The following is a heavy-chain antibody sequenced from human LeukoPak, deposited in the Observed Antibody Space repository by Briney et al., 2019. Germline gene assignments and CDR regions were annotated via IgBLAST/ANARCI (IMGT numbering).Heavy chain of an antibody. D-gene: IGHD5-24*01. V-gene: IGHV1-69*13. J-gene: IGHJ4*02. CDR1: GYTFTSYG. Sequence: SVKVSCKASGYTFTSYGISWVRQAPGQGLEWMGGIIPIFGTANYAQKFQGRVTITADESTSTAFMDLRSLTSDDTAVYYCARVRDGYKNFDYWAQGTLVTVSS. CDR3: ARVRDGYKNFDY. CDR2: IIPIFGTA.